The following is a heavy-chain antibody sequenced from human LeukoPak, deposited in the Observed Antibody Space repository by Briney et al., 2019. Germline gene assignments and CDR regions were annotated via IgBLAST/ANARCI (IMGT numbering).Heavy chain of an antibody. J-gene: IGHJ5*02. CDR3: ARVRSSDWYSIDP. CDR2: IIQSGST. Sequence: PSETLSLTCEVYGGSFSGYYWSWIRQPPGKGLEWIGEIIQSGSTNYNPSLKSRLTISVDTSRNQFSLKLSSVTAADMAVYYCARVRSSDWYSIDPWGQGTLVTVSS. D-gene: IGHD6-19*01. CDR1: GGSFSGYY. V-gene: IGHV4-34*12.